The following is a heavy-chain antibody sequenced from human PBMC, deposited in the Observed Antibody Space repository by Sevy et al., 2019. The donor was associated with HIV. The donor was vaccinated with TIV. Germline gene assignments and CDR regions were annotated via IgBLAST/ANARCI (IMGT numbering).Heavy chain of an antibody. CDR1: GVSISPYY. Sequence: SETLSLTCTVSGVSISPYYWAWIRQPPGKGLECIGFSGNTNYNPCLKTRVTTSVDTSKNQFSLKLSSVTAADTAIYYCARGGPNQQQLDYFDYWGQGTLVTVSS. CDR2: SGNT. V-gene: IGHV4-59*01. D-gene: IGHD6-13*01. J-gene: IGHJ4*02. CDR3: ARGGPNQQQLDYFDY.